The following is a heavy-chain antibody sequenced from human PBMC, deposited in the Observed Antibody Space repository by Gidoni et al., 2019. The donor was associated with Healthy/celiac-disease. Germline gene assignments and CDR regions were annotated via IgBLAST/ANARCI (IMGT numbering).Heavy chain of an antibody. CDR2: INRDGSST. V-gene: IGHV3-74*01. Sequence: EVQLVESGGGFVQPGGSLSLSCAASGFTFSSYWMHWVRQAPGKGLVWVSRINRDGSSTSYAESVKGRFTISRENAKNTLYLQMNSLRAEDTAVYYCARASFYDYGDYWGQGTLVTVSS. J-gene: IGHJ4*02. D-gene: IGHD1-26*01. CDR1: GFTFSSYW. CDR3: ARASFYDYGDY.